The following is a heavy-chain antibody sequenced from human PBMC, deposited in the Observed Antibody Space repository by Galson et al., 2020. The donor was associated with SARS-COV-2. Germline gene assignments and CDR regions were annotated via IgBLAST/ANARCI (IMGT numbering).Heavy chain of an antibody. CDR2: ISGYNGNT. J-gene: IGHJ5*02. CDR3: ARDPGGGNSRRWMDT. D-gene: IGHD1-26*01. V-gene: IGHV1-18*01. CDR1: GYIFISYG. Sequence: ASVKVSCKASGYIFISYGISWVRQAPGQGLEWMGWISGYNGNTNYAQKFQGRVIMTTDTSTNTTYMEVRSLRPDDTAIYYCARDPGGGNSRRWMDTWGQGTLVTVSS.